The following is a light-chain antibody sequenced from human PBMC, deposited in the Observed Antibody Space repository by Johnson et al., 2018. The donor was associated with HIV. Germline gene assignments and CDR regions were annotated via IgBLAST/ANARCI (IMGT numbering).Light chain of an antibody. CDR1: SSNIGSNT. V-gene: IGLV1-44*01. J-gene: IGLJ1*01. CDR2: RDI. CDR3: GAWDSSLSAGLYV. Sequence: QSVLTQPPSASGTPGQRVTISCSGSSSNIGSNTVNWYQHLPGTAPNLLIYRDIQRPSGVPDRFSASKSGTSASLAISGLQAEDEADYYCGAWDSSLSAGLYVFGSGTEVTVL.